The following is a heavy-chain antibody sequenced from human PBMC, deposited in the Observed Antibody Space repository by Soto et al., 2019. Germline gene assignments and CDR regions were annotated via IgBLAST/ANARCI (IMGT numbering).Heavy chain of an antibody. V-gene: IGHV1-69*06. D-gene: IGHD5-18*01. Sequence: QVQLVQSGAEVKKPGSSVKVSCKASGGTFSSYAISWVRQAPGQGLEWMGGIIPIFGTANYAQKFQGRVTITADKSTSTAYMELSSLRSEDTAVYXXXXXXXRGVAMVNWFDPWGQGTLVTVXS. CDR1: GGTFSSYA. CDR3: XXXXXRGVAMVNWFDP. CDR2: IIPIFGTA. J-gene: IGHJ5*02.